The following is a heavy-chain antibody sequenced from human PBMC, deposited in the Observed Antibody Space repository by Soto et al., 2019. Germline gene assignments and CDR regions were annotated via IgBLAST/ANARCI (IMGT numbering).Heavy chain of an antibody. CDR3: ARDRYSSSYYYYGMDV. CDR2: IKQDGSEK. D-gene: IGHD6-6*01. CDR1: GFTFSGYW. Sequence: SLRLSCAASGFTFSGYWMSWVRQAPGKGLEWVANIKQDGSEKYYVDSVKGRFTISRDNAKNSLYLQMNSLRAEDTAVYYCARDRYSSSYYYYGMDVWGQGTTVTVSS. V-gene: IGHV3-7*03. J-gene: IGHJ6*02.